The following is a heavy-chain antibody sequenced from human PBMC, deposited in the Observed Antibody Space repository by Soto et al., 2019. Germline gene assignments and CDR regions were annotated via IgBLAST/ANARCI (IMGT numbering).Heavy chain of an antibody. D-gene: IGHD4-17*01. J-gene: IGHJ6*02. CDR1: GFTFSDYY. V-gene: IGHV3-11*01. CDR2: ISSSGSTI. Sequence: GGSLRLSCAASGFTFSDYYMSWIRQAPGKGLEWVSYISSSGSTIYYADSVKGRFTISRDNAKNSLYLQMNSLRAEDTAVYYCAREYGDYDYYYYGMDVWGQGTTVTVSS. CDR3: AREYGDYDYYYYGMDV.